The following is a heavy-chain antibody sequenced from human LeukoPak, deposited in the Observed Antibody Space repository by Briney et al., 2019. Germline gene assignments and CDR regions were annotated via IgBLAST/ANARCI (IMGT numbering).Heavy chain of an antibody. Sequence: GASVKVSCKASGYTFTGYYMHWVRQAPGQGLEWMGWINPNSGGTNYAQKFQGRVTMTRDTSISTAYMELSRLRSDDTAVYYCARVGSFGIAAAGFYYYYYMDVWGKGTTVTVSS. V-gene: IGHV1-2*02. D-gene: IGHD6-13*01. CDR1: GYTFTGYY. CDR3: ARVGSFGIAAAGFYYYYYMDV. J-gene: IGHJ6*03. CDR2: INPNSGGT.